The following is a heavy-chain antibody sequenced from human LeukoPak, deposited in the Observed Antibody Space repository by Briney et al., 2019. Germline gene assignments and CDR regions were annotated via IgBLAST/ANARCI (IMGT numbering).Heavy chain of an antibody. Sequence: GGSLRLSCAASGFTFSSYAISWVRQAPGKGLGWVSAISGSGGSTYYADSVKGRFTISRDNSKNTLYLQMNSLRAEDTAVYYCAKDGAGYSSTYYFDYWGQGTLVTVSS. V-gene: IGHV3-23*01. CDR3: AKDGAGYSSTYYFDY. CDR2: ISGSGGST. J-gene: IGHJ4*02. D-gene: IGHD6-13*01. CDR1: GFTFSSYA.